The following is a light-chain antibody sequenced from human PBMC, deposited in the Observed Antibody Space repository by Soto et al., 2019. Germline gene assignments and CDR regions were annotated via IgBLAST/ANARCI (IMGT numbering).Light chain of an antibody. CDR3: MQGTHWPLT. J-gene: IGKJ4*01. CDR1: QSLVYSDVNTY. V-gene: IGKV2-30*01. CDR2: QVS. Sequence: DVVVTQSPLSLPVTLGQPASISCRSSQSLVYSDVNTYLNWFQQMPGQSPRRVIYQVSNRDSGVPDRFRGSGSGTEFTLKISRVEAEDVGVYYCMQGTHWPLTFGGGTKVEIK.